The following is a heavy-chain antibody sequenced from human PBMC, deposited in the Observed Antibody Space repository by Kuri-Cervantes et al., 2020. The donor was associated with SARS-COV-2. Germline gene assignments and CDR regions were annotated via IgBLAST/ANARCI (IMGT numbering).Heavy chain of an antibody. Sequence: ETLSLTCAASGFTFSSYWMSWVRQAPGKGLEWVANIKQDGSEKYYVDSVKGRFTISRDNAKNPLYLQMNSLRAEDTAVYYCARDVTVADAFDIWGQGTMVTVSS. CDR3: ARDVTVADAFDI. CDR1: GFTFSSYW. J-gene: IGHJ3*02. D-gene: IGHD4-23*01. V-gene: IGHV3-7*03. CDR2: IKQDGSEK.